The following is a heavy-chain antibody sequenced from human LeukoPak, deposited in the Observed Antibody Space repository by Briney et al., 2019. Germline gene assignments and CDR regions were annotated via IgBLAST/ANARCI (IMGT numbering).Heavy chain of an antibody. D-gene: IGHD2-2*01. J-gene: IGHJ5*02. CDR3: ARGADIVVVPAASNWFDP. CDR1: GGTFSSYA. Sequence: SVKVSCKASGGTFSSYAISWVRQAPGQGLEWMGRIIPILGIANYAQKFQGRVTITADKSTSTAYMELSSLRSDDTAVYYCARGADIVVVPAASNWFDPWGQGTLVTVSS. CDR2: IIPILGIA. V-gene: IGHV1-69*04.